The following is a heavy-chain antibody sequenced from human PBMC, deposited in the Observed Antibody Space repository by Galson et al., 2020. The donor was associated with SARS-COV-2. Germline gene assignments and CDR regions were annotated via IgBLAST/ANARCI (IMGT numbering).Heavy chain of an antibody. V-gene: IGHV4-30-4*01. CDR3: AQAVLQRMGDDWFDP. J-gene: IGHJ5*02. Sequence: SETLSLTCTVSGGSISSGDYYWSWIRQPPGKGLEWIGYIYYSGSTYYNPSLKSRVTISVDTSKNQFSLKLSSVTAADTAVYYCAQAVLQRMGDDWFDPWGQGTLVTVSS. CDR1: GGSISSGDYY. CDR2: IYYSGST. D-gene: IGHD3-16*01.